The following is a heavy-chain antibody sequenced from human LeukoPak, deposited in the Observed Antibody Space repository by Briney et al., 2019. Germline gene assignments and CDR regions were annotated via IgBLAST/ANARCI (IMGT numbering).Heavy chain of an antibody. Sequence: PGGSLRLSCAASGFTFSSYSMNWVRQAPGKGLEWVSSISSSSSSYIYYADSVKGRFTISRDNSKNTLYLQMNSLRAEDTAVYYCARAPPRRRIQLWDTDYWGQGTLVTVSS. D-gene: IGHD5-18*01. CDR3: ARAPPRRRIQLWDTDY. J-gene: IGHJ4*02. V-gene: IGHV3-21*01. CDR1: GFTFSSYS. CDR2: ISSSSSSYI.